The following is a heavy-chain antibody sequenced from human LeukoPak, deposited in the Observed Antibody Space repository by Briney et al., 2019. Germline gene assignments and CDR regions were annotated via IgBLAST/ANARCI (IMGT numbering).Heavy chain of an antibody. CDR3: ARDPGYSSSWYRGYFDY. Sequence: GGSLRLSCAASGFTFSSYWMSWVRQAPGKGLEWVANIKQDGSEKYYVDSVKGRFTISRDNAKNSLYLQMNSLRAEGTAVYYCARDPGYSSSWYRGYFDYWGQGTLVTVSS. CDR2: IKQDGSEK. CDR1: GFTFSSYW. J-gene: IGHJ4*02. D-gene: IGHD6-13*01. V-gene: IGHV3-7*01.